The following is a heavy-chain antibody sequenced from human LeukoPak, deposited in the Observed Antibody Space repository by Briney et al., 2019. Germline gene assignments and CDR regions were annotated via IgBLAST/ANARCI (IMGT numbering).Heavy chain of an antibody. V-gene: IGHV3-21*01. D-gene: IGHD5-18*01. J-gene: IGHJ4*02. Sequence: PGGSLSLSCAAAGFTFSSYSMNWVRQAPGKVLGWVSSISRSRSDIKYADSVKGRFTISRDNAKSSLYPQMSGLRPEDTALYYCARAFDTPMAESSHYWGQGTLVTVSS. CDR1: GFTFSSYS. CDR3: ARAFDTPMAESSHY. CDR2: ISRSRSDI.